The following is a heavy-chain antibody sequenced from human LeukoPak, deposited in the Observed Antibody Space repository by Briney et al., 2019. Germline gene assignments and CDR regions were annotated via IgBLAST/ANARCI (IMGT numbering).Heavy chain of an antibody. CDR2: ISGSGGST. CDR3: AARRGPLIAVAGTDY. Sequence: GGSLRLSCAASGFTFSSYAMSWVRQAPGKGLEWVSAISGSGGSTYYADSVKGRFTISRDNSKNTLYLQMNSLRAEDTAVYYCAARRGPLIAVAGTDYWGQGTLVTVSS. D-gene: IGHD6-19*01. CDR1: GFTFSSYA. J-gene: IGHJ4*02. V-gene: IGHV3-23*01.